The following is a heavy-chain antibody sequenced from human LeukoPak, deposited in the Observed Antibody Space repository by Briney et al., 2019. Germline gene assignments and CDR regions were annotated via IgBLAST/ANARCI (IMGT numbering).Heavy chain of an antibody. CDR1: GFTFSDYY. D-gene: IGHD1-1*01. Sequence: GGSLRLSCAASGFTFSDYYMSWIRQAPGKGLEWVSYISSSGSTIYYADSVKGRFTISRDNAKNSLYLQMNSLRAEDTAVYYCAKATHNWNPFDPWGQGTLVTVSS. J-gene: IGHJ5*02. CDR2: ISSSGSTI. V-gene: IGHV3-11*01. CDR3: AKATHNWNPFDP.